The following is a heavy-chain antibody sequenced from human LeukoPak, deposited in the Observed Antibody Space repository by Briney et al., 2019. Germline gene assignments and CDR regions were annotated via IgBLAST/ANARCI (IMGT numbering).Heavy chain of an antibody. Sequence: PGGSLRLSCVASGFTFDDYAIHWVRQAPGKGLEWVSGVSWNSDNIDYADSVKGRFTISRDNAKNFVYLQMSRLRIDDTALYYCAKEGEGSSEAFEYWGPGTLVSVSS. V-gene: IGHV3-9*01. CDR1: GFTFDDYA. J-gene: IGHJ4*02. D-gene: IGHD3-16*01. CDR2: VSWNSDNI. CDR3: AKEGEGSSEAFEY.